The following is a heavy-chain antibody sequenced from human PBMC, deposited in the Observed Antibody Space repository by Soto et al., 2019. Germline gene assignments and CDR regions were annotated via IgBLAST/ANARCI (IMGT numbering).Heavy chain of an antibody. V-gene: IGHV3-23*01. J-gene: IGHJ4*02. D-gene: IGHD6-13*01. CDR1: GFTFSTYA. CDR3: AKDGYTSSWYRDYFHY. CDR2: ISGGGGST. Sequence: EVQPLESGGGLVQPGGSLRLSCAASGFTFSTYAMSWVRQAPGKGLEWVSVISGGGGSTYYADSVKGRFTISRDNSKNTLYLDMNSLRAEDTAIYYCAKDGYTSSWYRDYFHYWGQGTLVTVSS.